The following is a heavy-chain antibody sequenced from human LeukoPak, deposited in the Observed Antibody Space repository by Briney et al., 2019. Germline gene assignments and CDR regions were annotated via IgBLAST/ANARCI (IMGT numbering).Heavy chain of an antibody. D-gene: IGHD2-2*01. Sequence: GASVKVSCKASGYTFTSYDINWVRQAPGQGLEWMGGIIPIFGTANYAQKFQGRVTITADESTSTAYMELSSLRSEDTAVYYCARGYCSSTSCSTEAFDIWGQGTMVTVSS. V-gene: IGHV1-69*13. CDR2: IIPIFGTA. CDR3: ARGYCSSTSCSTEAFDI. CDR1: GYTFTSYD. J-gene: IGHJ3*02.